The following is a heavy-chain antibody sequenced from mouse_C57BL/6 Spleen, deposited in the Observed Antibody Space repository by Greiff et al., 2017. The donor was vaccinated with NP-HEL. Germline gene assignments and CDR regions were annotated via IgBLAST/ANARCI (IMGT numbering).Heavy chain of an antibody. CDR3: ARVAQATDAMDY. Sequence: EVHLVESEGGLVQPGSSMKLSCTASGFTFSDYYMAWVRQVPEKGLEWVANINYDGSSTYYLDSLKSRFIISRDNAKNILYLQMSSLKSEDTATYYCARVAQATDAMDYWGQGTSVTVSS. CDR1: GFTFSDYY. D-gene: IGHD3-2*02. CDR2: INYDGSST. V-gene: IGHV5-16*01. J-gene: IGHJ4*01.